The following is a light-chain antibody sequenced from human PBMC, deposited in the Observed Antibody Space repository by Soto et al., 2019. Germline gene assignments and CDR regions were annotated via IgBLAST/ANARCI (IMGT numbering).Light chain of an antibody. J-gene: IGLJ1*01. V-gene: IGLV2-14*03. CDR2: DVS. CDR1: SSVLGGYNQ. CDR3: SSFASSSPYV. Sequence: QSALTQPASETGAPGQSITISCTKTSSVLGGYNQASWYQQHPGKAPKLMIYDVSNRPSGVSYRFSGSKSGNTASLTISGLQAEDEADYCCSSFASSSPYVFGTGTKVTVL.